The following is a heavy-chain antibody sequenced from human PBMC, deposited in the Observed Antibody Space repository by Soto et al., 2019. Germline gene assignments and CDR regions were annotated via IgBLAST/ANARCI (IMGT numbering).Heavy chain of an antibody. CDR1: GGSISGGGYY. J-gene: IGHJ4*02. CDR3: ARALTLWFGELSQYYFDY. V-gene: IGHV4-31*03. CDR2: IYYSGST. D-gene: IGHD3-10*01. Sequence: QVQLQESGPGLVKPSQTLSLTCTVSGGSISGGGYYWSWIRQHPGKGREWIGYIYYSGSTYYNPSLKSRVTISVDTSKNQFSLKLSSVTAADTAVYYCARALTLWFGELSQYYFDYWGQGTLVTVSS.